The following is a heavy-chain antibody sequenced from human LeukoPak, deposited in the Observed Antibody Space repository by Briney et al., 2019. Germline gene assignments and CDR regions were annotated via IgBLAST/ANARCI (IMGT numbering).Heavy chain of an antibody. CDR2: INQAGSDK. V-gene: IGHV3-7*01. CDR3: ARDYYTSGSH. Sequence: GGSLRLSCAASGFTFSSSWMAWVRQTPGKGLEWVANINQAGSDKNYVDSVKGRFTISRDNGKNSLYLQMNSLRAEDTALYYCARDYYTSGSHWGRGTLVIVSS. D-gene: IGHD3-10*01. J-gene: IGHJ4*02. CDR1: GFTFSSSW.